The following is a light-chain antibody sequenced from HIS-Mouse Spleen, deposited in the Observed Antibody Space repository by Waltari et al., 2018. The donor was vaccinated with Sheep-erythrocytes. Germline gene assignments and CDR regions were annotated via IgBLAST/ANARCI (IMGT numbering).Light chain of an antibody. CDR1: SSDVGGYKY. CDR2: DVS. CDR3: CSYAGSYNHV. Sequence: QSALTQPRSVSGSPGQSVTISCTGPSSDVGGYKYVSWYQQHPGKAPKLMIYDVSKRPSGVPDRFSGSKSGNTASLTISGLQAEDEADYYCCSYAGSYNHVFATGTKVTVL. J-gene: IGLJ1*01. V-gene: IGLV2-11*01.